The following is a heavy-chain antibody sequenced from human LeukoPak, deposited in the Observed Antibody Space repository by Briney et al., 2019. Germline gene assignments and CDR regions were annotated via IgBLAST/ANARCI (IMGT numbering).Heavy chain of an antibody. V-gene: IGHV3-23*01. CDR1: GFTFSSYA. Sequence: GGSLRLSCAASGFTFSSYAMSWVRQAPGKGLVWVSAISGSGGSTYYADSVKGRFTISRDNSKNTLYLQMNSLRAEDTAVYYCAKDLGPGYDYVRAYAFDIWGQGTMVTVSS. D-gene: IGHD3-16*01. CDR2: ISGSGGST. J-gene: IGHJ3*02. CDR3: AKDLGPGYDYVRAYAFDI.